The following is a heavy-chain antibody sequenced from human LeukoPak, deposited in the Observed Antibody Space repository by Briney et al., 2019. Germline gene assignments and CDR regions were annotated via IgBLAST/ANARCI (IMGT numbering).Heavy chain of an antibody. D-gene: IGHD6-6*01. V-gene: IGHV4-39*01. J-gene: IGHJ3*02. CDR1: DGSISGTPYF. Sequence: PSETLSLTCTVSDGSISGTPYFWGWFRQPPGKGPEWIGNIHYSGTVYYNPSLRSRVTISVDTSKNQFSLKLSSVTAADTAVYYCARHDDSSSNGSFAFDIWGQGTMVTVSS. CDR2: IHYSGTV. CDR3: ARHDDSSSNGSFAFDI.